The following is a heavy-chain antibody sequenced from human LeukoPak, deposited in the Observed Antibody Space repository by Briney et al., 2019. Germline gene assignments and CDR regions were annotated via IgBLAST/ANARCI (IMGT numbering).Heavy chain of an antibody. D-gene: IGHD1-20*01. CDR3: ASHNSNYLVY. Sequence: SETLSLTCTVSGGSISSSIYYWGWIRQPPGKVLEWIGSIYYSGNTYYNPYLKSRVTIPLDTSKNHFSLKLSPLTAAHTAVYYGASHNSNYLVYWGQGALVTVSS. J-gene: IGHJ4*02. CDR1: GGSISSSIYY. V-gene: IGHV4-39*02. CDR2: IYYSGNT.